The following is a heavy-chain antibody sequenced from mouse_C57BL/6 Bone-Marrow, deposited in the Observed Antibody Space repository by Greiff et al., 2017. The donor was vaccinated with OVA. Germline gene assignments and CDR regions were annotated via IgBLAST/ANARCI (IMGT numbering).Heavy chain of an antibody. CDR3: ARRNYGNYGYYAMDY. V-gene: IGHV1-69*01. J-gene: IGHJ4*01. Sequence: VKLQQPGAELVMPGASVKLSCKASGYTFTSYWMHWVKQRPGQGLEWIGEIDPSDSYTNYNQKFKGKSTLTVDKSSSTAYMQLSSLTSEDSAVYYCARRNYGNYGYYAMDYWGQGTSVTVSS. D-gene: IGHD2-1*01. CDR1: GYTFTSYW. CDR2: IDPSDSYT.